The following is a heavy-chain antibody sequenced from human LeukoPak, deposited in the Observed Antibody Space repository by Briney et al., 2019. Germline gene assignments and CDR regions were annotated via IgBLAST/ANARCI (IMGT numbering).Heavy chain of an antibody. CDR1: GFTFSSYA. D-gene: IGHD3-10*01. CDR3: AKLMEVITVNDAFDI. V-gene: IGHV3-23*01. CDR2: LSGSSGSK. Sequence: GGSLRLSCAASGFTFSSYAMRWARQAPGKGLEWVSALSGSSGSKYYADSVKGRFTISRDNSKNTLYLQMNSPRAEDTAVYYCAKLMEVITVNDAFDIWGQGTMVTVSS. J-gene: IGHJ3*02.